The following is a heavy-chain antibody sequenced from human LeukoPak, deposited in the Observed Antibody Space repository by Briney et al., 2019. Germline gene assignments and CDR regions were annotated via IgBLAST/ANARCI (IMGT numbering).Heavy chain of an antibody. J-gene: IGHJ4*02. V-gene: IGHV3-23*01. CDR3: AKDIEVIRACFDY. CDR2: ISGSGGST. CDR1: GFTFSSYA. Sequence: QPGGSLRLSCAASGFTFSSYAMSWVRQAPGKGLEGVSAISGSGGSTYYADSVKGRFTISRDNSKNTLYLQMNSLRAEDTAVYYCAKDIEVIRACFDYWGQGTLVTVSS. D-gene: IGHD3-22*01.